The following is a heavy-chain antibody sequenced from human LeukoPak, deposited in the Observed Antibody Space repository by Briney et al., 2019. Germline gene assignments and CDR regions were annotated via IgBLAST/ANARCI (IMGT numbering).Heavy chain of an antibody. J-gene: IGHJ4*02. Sequence: GGSLRLSCAASGFTFSSYGMHWVRQAPGKGLEWVAVIWYDGSNKYYADSVKGRFTISRDNSKNTLYLQMNSLRAEDTAVYYCARDDGCSGGSCYSPLDYWGQGTLVTVSS. V-gene: IGHV3-33*01. D-gene: IGHD2-15*01. CDR3: ARDDGCSGGSCYSPLDY. CDR2: IWYDGSNK. CDR1: GFTFSSYG.